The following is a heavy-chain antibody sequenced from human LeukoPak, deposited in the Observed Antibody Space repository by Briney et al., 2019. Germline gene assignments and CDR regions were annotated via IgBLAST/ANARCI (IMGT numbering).Heavy chain of an antibody. CDR1: GDRVYSKSDA. CDR3: AREEGGSSWYPGYYYYYGMDV. CDR2: THYGSKRYN. D-gene: IGHD6-13*01. Sequence: SHTHSLPYAISGDRVYSKSDAWNGIRQSPSRVLERVGRTHYGSKRYNDYAVSVKRRITINPDTSKNQFSLQLKSVTPEDTAVYYCAREEGGSSWYPGYYYYYGMDVWGQGTTVTVSS. V-gene: IGHV6-1*01. J-gene: IGHJ6*02.